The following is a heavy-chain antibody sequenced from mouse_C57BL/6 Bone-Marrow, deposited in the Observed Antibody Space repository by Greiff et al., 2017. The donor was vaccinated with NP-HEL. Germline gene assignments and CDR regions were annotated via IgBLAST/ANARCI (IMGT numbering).Heavy chain of an antibody. Sequence: EVQLQQSGAELVRPGASVKLSCTASGFNIKDDYMHWVKQRPEQGLEWIGWIDPENGDTEYASKFQGKATITADTSSNTAYMQLSSLTSEDSAVYFCARCENYYYAMDYWGQGTSVTVSS. J-gene: IGHJ4*01. CDR2: IDPENGDT. CDR1: GFNIKDDY. V-gene: IGHV14-4*01. CDR3: ARCENYYYAMDY.